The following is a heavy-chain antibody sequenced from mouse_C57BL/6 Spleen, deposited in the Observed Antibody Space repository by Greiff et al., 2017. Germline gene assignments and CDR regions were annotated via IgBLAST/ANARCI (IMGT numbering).Heavy chain of an antibody. CDR2: IYPGDGDT. J-gene: IGHJ4*01. V-gene: IGHV1-80*01. CDR1: GYAFSSYW. CDR3: GRERVTGTEAMDY. D-gene: IGHD4-1*01. Sequence: QVQLQQSGAELVKPGASVKISCKASGYAFSSYWMNWVKQRPGKGLEWIGQIYPGDGDTNYNGKFKGKATLTADKSSSTAYMQLSSLTSEDSAVYFWGRERVTGTEAMDYWGQGTSVTVSS.